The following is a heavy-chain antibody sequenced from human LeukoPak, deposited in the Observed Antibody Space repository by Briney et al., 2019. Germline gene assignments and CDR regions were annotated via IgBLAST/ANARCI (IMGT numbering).Heavy chain of an antibody. D-gene: IGHD1-26*01. CDR2: ISGSGGST. J-gene: IGHJ4*02. V-gene: IGHV3-23*01. CDR1: GFTFSSYA. Sequence: GGSLRPSCAASGFTFSSYAMSWVRQAPGKGLEWVSAISGSGGSTYYADSVKGRFTISRDNSKNTLFLQMNSLRAEDTAIYYCAKYGPQDSGSSHFDYWGQGALVTVSS. CDR3: AKYGPQDSGSSHFDY.